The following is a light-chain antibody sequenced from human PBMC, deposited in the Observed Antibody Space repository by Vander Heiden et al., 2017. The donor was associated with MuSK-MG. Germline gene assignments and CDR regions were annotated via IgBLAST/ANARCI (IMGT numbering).Light chain of an antibody. CDR2: AAS. CDR3: QQSDSTPWT. J-gene: IGKJ1*01. CDR1: QSISSY. V-gene: IGKV1-39*01. Sequence: DIQMTQYPSSLSASVGDRVTITCRASQSISSYLNWYQQKPGKAPKLLIYAASSLQSGVPSRFSCSGSGTDFTLTISRLQPEDFATYYCQQSDSTPWTFGQGTKVEIK.